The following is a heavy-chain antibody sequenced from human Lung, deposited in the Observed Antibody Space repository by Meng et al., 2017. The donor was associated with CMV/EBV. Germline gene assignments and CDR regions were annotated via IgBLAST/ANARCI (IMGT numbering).Heavy chain of an antibody. CDR3: AREQPNYDVFDF. V-gene: IGHV3-23*01. D-gene: IGHD1-7*01. J-gene: IGHJ3*01. Sequence: GEXXTISCAASGFTFSSYAMSWVRQAPGKGLEWVSAISGSGGSTYYADSVKGRFTISRDNAENTLYLQMNSVRAEDTAVYYCAREQPNYDVFDFWYQGTMVTVSS. CDR1: GFTFSSYA. CDR2: ISGSGGST.